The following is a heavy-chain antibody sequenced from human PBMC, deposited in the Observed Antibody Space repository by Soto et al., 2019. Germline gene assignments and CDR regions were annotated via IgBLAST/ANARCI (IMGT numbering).Heavy chain of an antibody. J-gene: IGHJ5*02. CDR3: AKGLRPDWFDP. Sequence: LRLSCAASGFTFSSYGMHWVRQAAGKGLEWVAVISYDGSNKYYADSVKGRFTISRDNSKNTLYLQMNSLRAEDTAVYYCAKGLRPDWFDPWGQGTLVTVSS. CDR2: ISYDGSNK. CDR1: GFTFSSYG. V-gene: IGHV3-30*18.